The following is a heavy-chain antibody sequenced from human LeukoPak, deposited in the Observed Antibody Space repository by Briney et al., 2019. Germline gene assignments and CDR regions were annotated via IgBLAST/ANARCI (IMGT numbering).Heavy chain of an antibody. CDR3: ARRNPYYDSSGYYLADAFDI. CDR1: GGSISSSSYY. Sequence: SETLSLTCTVSGGSISSSSYYWGWIRQPPGKGLEWIGSIYYSGSTYYNPSIKSRVTISVDTSKNQFSLKLSSVTAADTAVYYCARRNPYYDSSGYYLADAFDIWGRGTMVTVSS. J-gene: IGHJ3*02. V-gene: IGHV4-39*01. CDR2: IYYSGST. D-gene: IGHD3-22*01.